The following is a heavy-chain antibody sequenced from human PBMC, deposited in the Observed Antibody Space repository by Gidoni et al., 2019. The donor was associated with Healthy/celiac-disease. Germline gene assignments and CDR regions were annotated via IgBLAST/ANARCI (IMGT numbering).Heavy chain of an antibody. Sequence: QVQLVQSGAEVKKPGASVKVSCKASGYTFTGYYMHWVRQAPGQGLEWMGWINPNSGGTNYAQKFQGWVNMTRDTSISTAYMELSRLRSDDTAVYYCARGGYCSGGSCYLFDYWGQGTLVTVSS. CDR2: INPNSGGT. J-gene: IGHJ4*02. CDR1: GYTFTGYY. CDR3: ARGGYCSGGSCYLFDY. V-gene: IGHV1-2*04. D-gene: IGHD2-15*01.